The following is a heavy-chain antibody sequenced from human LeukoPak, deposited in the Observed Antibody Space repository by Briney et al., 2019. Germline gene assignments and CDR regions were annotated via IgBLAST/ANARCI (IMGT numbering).Heavy chain of an antibody. CDR2: IKTDGSIT. D-gene: IGHD3-10*01. CDR1: GFSFSVFW. J-gene: IGHJ4*02. V-gene: IGHV3-74*01. Sequence: GGSLRLSCAASGFSFSVFWMHWVRQAPGKGPVWVSRIKTDGSITDYADSVKGRFTISRDNAKNSLYLQMNSLRAEDTVIYYCAKSKPYYYGSGTYYKYPFDYWGQGTLVTVSS. CDR3: AKSKPYYYGSGTYYKYPFDY.